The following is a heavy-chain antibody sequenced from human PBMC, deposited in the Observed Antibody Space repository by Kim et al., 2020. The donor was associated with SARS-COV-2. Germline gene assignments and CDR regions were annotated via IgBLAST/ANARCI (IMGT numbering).Heavy chain of an antibody. Sequence: GGSLRLSCEAFGFTSNDYAMHWVRQPPGKGLEWVARIYCESNKIDYADAGKGRFTISSDNADDSLYLQLNILRVEDKAVYYCIKESNPGGADHLGQGTL. D-gene: IGHD3-16*01. CDR2: IYCESNKI. CDR3: IKESNPGGADH. V-gene: IGHV3-9*02. CDR1: GFTSNDYA. J-gene: IGHJ1*01.